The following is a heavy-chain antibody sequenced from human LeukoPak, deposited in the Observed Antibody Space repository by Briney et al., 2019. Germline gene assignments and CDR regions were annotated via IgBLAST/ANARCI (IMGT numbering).Heavy chain of an antibody. CDR3: ARFLLRGYSYGHDDY. CDR1: GFTFSSYS. Sequence: GGSLRLSCAASGFTFSSYSMNWVRQAPGKGLEWVSSISSSSSYIYYADSVKGRFTISRDNAKNSLYLQMNSLRAEDTAVYYCARFLLRGYSYGHDDYWGQGTLVTVSS. J-gene: IGHJ4*02. D-gene: IGHD5-18*01. V-gene: IGHV3-21*01. CDR2: ISSSSSYI.